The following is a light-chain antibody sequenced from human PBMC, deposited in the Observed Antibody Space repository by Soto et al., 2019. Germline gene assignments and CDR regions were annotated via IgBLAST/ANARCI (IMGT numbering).Light chain of an antibody. CDR1: SSDAGGYNY. CDR2: DVT. CDR3: SSYTSSSNSVV. V-gene: IGLV2-14*01. Sequence: QSALTQPASVSGSPGQSITISCTGTSSDAGGYNYVSWYQQHPGKAPKLMIYDVTNRPSGVSNRFSGSKSGNTASLTISGLQAEDEADYYCSSYTSSSNSVVFGGGTKLTVL. J-gene: IGLJ2*01.